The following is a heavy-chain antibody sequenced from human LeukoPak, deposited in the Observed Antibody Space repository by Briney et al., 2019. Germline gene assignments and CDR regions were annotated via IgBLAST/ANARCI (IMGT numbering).Heavy chain of an antibody. CDR2: IYYSGST. Sequence: PSETLSLTCTVSGGSISSYYWSWIRQPPGKGLEWIGYIYYSGSTNYNPSLKSRVTISVDTSKNQFSLKLSSVTAADTAVYYCARDRVAVAGKGNWFDPWGQGTLVTVSS. D-gene: IGHD6-19*01. J-gene: IGHJ5*02. CDR1: GGSISSYY. V-gene: IGHV4-59*01. CDR3: ARDRVAVAGKGNWFDP.